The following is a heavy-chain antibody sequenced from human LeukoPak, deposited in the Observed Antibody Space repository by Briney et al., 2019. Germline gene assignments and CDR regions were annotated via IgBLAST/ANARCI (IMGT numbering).Heavy chain of an antibody. J-gene: IGHJ5*02. CDR3: ARGNGNSSSSTRNWFDP. CDR2: IYYSGST. V-gene: IGHV4-39*07. CDR1: GGSISSSSYY. Sequence: SETLSLTCTVSGGSISSSSYYWGWIRQPPGKGLEWIGSIYYSGSTYYNPSLKSRVTISVDTSKNQFSLKLSSVTAADTAVYYCARGNGNSSSSTRNWFDPWGQGTLVTVSS. D-gene: IGHD6-13*01.